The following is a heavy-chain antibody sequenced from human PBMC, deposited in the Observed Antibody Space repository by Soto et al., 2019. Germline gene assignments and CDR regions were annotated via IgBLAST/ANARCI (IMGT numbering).Heavy chain of an antibody. Sequence: EVQLLESGGGLVQPGGSLRLSCAASGFTFSNYAMSWVRQAPGKGLXXXXXISDSGGSTYYADSVKGRFTISRDNSKXPLIXXXXSXXXXXXXXXXXXXXXXXXXXXXXYYYFDYWGQGTLVTVSP. CDR3: XXXXXXXXXXXXYYYFDY. D-gene: IGHD1-26*01. V-gene: IGHV3-23*01. J-gene: IGHJ4*02. CDR2: ISDSGGST. CDR1: GFTFSNYA.